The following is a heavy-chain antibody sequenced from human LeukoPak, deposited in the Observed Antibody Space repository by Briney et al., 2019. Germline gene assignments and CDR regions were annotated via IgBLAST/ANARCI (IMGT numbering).Heavy chain of an antibody. V-gene: IGHV3-48*01. Sequence: GGSLRLSCAASGFTFSSYTMNWVRQAPGKGLEWLSYISSSGSTIYYADSVKGRFTISRDNAKNSLYLQMSSLRAEDTAVYYCARTQYYDFSLGYWGQGTLVTVSS. J-gene: IGHJ4*02. CDR2: ISSSGSTI. D-gene: IGHD3-3*01. CDR3: ARTQYYDFSLGY. CDR1: GFTFSSYT.